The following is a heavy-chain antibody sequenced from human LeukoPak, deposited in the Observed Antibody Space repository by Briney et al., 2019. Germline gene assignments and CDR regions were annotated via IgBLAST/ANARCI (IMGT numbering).Heavy chain of an antibody. Sequence: ASVKVSCKASGYTFTGYYMHWVRQAPGQGLEWMGWINPNSGGTNYAQKFQGRVTMTRDTSISTAYMELSRLRSDDTAVYYCARLWMSGNWFDPWGQGTLVTVSS. CDR3: ARLWMSGNWFDP. D-gene: IGHD3-10*01. V-gene: IGHV1-2*02. J-gene: IGHJ5*02. CDR2: INPNSGGT. CDR1: GYTFTGYY.